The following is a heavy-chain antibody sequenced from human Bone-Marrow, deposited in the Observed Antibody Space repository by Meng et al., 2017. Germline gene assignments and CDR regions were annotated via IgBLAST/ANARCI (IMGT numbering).Heavy chain of an antibody. J-gene: IGHJ4*02. Sequence: QVQLQESGPGLVKPSQTLSLPCTVSGGSISSGGYYWSWIRQHPGKGLEWIGYIYYSGSTYYNPSLKSRVTISVDTSMNQFSLKMTSVTAADTAVYYCARDRSGYSLFDYWGQGTLVTVSS. V-gene: IGHV4-31*03. CDR1: GGSISSGGYY. CDR2: IYYSGST. CDR3: ARDRSGYSLFDY. D-gene: IGHD5-18*01.